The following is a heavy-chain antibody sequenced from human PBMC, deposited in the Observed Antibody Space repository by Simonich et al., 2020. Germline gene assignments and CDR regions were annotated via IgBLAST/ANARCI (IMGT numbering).Heavy chain of an antibody. CDR3: ARVPGIYYYYGMDV. CDR1: GYTFTGDY. D-gene: IGHD3-10*01. CDR2: INPNSGGT. V-gene: IGHV1-2*06. Sequence: GAEVKKPGASVKVSCKASGYTFTGDYMHWVRQAPGQGLEWMGRINPNSGGTNYAQKFQGRVTMTRDTSSITAYMELSRLRSDDTAVDYCARVPGIYYYYGMDVWGQGTTVTVSS. J-gene: IGHJ6*02.